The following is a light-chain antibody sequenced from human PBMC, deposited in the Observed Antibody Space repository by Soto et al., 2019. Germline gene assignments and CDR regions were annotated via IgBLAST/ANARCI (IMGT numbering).Light chain of an antibody. CDR2: EDN. V-gene: IGLV6-57*03. J-gene: IGLJ7*01. CDR1: SGIIASNY. CDR3: QSYDASNFAV. Sequence: NFMLTQPHSVSESPGKTVTISCTRSSGIIASNYVHWYQQRPGSAPTTMIFEDNHRPSGVPDRFSGSIDRSSNSASLTISGLTTEDEADYYCQSYDASNFAVFGGGTQLTVL.